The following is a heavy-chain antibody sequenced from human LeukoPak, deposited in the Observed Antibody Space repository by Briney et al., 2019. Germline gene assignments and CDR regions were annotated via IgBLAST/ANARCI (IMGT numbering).Heavy chain of an antibody. CDR3: ARDFSSASWTYFYYYMDV. J-gene: IGHJ6*03. Sequence: SETLSLTCTVSGGSISSGSYYWSWIRQPAGKGLEWIGRIYTSGSTNYNPSLKSRVTISVDTSKNQFSLKLSSVTAADTAVYYCARDFSSASWTYFYYYMDVWGKGTTVTVSS. CDR2: IYTSGST. D-gene: IGHD2-2*01. CDR1: GGSISSGSYY. V-gene: IGHV4-61*02.